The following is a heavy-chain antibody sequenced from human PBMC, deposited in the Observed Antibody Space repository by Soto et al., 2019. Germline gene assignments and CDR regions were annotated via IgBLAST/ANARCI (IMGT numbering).Heavy chain of an antibody. J-gene: IGHJ4*02. CDR1: PITVYNFAA. V-gene: IGHV3-23*01. CDR2: ISGRGDHR. CDR3: AKIGYNDWDFDY. D-gene: IGHD3-22*01. Sequence: EMQLLESGGGLGQPGGSLRLSCVASPITVYNFAAMSWVRQTPERGLEWVSTISGRGDHRYYADSVKGRFTISRDNSKNSVYLQMNNLRADDTAVYYCAKIGYNDWDFDYWGQGTLVTVSS.